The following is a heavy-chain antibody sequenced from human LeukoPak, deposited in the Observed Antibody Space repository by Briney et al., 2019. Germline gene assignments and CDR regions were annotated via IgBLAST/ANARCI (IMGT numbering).Heavy chain of an antibody. CDR2: INPSGGNT. CDR1: GYTFISYY. CDR3: AREGGVLWFGELGY. D-gene: IGHD3-10*01. V-gene: IGHV1-46*01. J-gene: IGHJ4*02. Sequence: ASVKVSCKASGYTFISYYMHWVRQAPGQGLEWMGIINPSGGNTSNAQRFQDRVTMTRDTSTSTVYMELSNLRSEDTAVYFCAREGGVLWFGELGYWGQGTLVTVSS.